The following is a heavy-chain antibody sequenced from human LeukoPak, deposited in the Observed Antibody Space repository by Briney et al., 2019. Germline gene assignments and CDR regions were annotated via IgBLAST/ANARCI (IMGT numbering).Heavy chain of an antibody. J-gene: IGHJ5*02. V-gene: IGHV1-8*01. Sequence: ASVKVSCKASGYTFTSYDINWVRQATGQGLEWLGWMNPNSGNTGYAQKFQGGVTMTRNISVSTAYMELSSLTSEDTAVYYCARNPQFGGTFDPWGQGTLVTVSS. D-gene: IGHD3-16*01. CDR2: MNPNSGNT. CDR3: ARNPQFGGTFDP. CDR1: GYTFTSYD.